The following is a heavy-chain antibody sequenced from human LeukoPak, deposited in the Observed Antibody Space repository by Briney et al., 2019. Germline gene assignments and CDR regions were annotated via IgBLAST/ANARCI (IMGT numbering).Heavy chain of an antibody. J-gene: IGHJ4*02. CDR1: GGSISSGGYY. D-gene: IGHD5-18*01. CDR3: ARVQLGIFDY. Sequence: PSETLSLTCTVSGGSISSGGYYWSWIRQHPGKGLEWIGYIYYSGSTYYSPSLKSRVTISVDTSKNQFSLKLSSVTAADTAVYYCARVQLGIFDYWGQGTLVTVSS. V-gene: IGHV4-31*03. CDR2: IYYSGST.